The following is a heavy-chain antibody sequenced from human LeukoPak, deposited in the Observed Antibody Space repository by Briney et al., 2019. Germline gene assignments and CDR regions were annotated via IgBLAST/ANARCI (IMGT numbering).Heavy chain of an antibody. CDR2: ISYDGSNK. CDR3: AREVTATTTAYFQH. Sequence: TGGSLRLSCAASGFTFSSYGMHWVRQAPGKGLEWVAVISYDGSNKYYADSVKGRFTISRDNSKNTLYLQMNSLRAEDTAVYYCAREVTATTTAYFQHWGQGTLVTVSS. D-gene: IGHD2-21*02. CDR1: GFTFSSYG. V-gene: IGHV3-30*03. J-gene: IGHJ1*01.